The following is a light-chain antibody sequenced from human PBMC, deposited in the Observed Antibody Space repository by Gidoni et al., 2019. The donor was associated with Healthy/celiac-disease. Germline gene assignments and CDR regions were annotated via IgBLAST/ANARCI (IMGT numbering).Light chain of an antibody. J-gene: IGKJ5*01. CDR3: MQALQTPPT. Sequence: LPVTPGEPASISCRSSQSLLHSNGYNYLDWYLQKPGQSPQLLIYLGSNRASGVPDRFSGSGSGTDFTLKICRVEAEDVGVYYCMQALQTPPTFGQGTRLEIK. CDR2: LGS. V-gene: IGKV2-28*01. CDR1: QSLLHSNGYNY.